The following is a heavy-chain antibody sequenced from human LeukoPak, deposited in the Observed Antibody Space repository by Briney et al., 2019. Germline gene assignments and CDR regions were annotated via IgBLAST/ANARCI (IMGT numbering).Heavy chain of an antibody. J-gene: IGHJ3*02. V-gene: IGHV3-7*01. CDR1: GFTFDDYA. D-gene: IGHD3-3*02. Sequence: PGGSLRLSCAASGFTFDDYAMHRVRQAPGKGLEWVANIKQDGSEKYYVDSVKGRFTISRDNAKNSLYLQMNSLRAEDTAVYYCASPFLLANKVGAFDIWGQGTMVTVSS. CDR2: IKQDGSEK. CDR3: ASPFLLANKVGAFDI.